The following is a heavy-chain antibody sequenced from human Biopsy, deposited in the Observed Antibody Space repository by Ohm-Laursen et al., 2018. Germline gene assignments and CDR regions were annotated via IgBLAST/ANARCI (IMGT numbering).Heavy chain of an antibody. CDR3: ARHPTGFWFDP. Sequence: SDTLSLTCTVSGESMGTYYWGWIRQPPGKGLEWIGSIFYGGITYYNPSLKSRVTISVDTSKNQFSLNLSSVTGADTAVYYCARHPTGFWFDPWGQGTLVTVSS. CDR1: GESMGTYY. CDR2: IFYGGIT. J-gene: IGHJ5*02. V-gene: IGHV4-39*01.